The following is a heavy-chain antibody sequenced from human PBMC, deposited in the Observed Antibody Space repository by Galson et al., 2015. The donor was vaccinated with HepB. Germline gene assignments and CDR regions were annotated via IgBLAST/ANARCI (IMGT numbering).Heavy chain of an antibody. D-gene: IGHD2-21*02. CDR3: ARDSVLGVVVTAMYYFDY. Sequence: SVKVSCKASGYTFTRYYMHWVRQAPGQGLEWMGIINPSGGSTSYAQKFQGRVTMTRDTSTSTVYMELSSLRSEDTAVYYCARDSVLGVVVTAMYYFDYWGQGTLVTVSS. CDR2: INPSGGST. CDR1: GYTFTRYY. V-gene: IGHV1-46*01. J-gene: IGHJ4*02.